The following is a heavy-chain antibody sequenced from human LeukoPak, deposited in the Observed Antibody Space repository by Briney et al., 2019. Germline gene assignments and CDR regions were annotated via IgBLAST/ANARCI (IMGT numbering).Heavy chain of an antibody. CDR1: GGSISSGGYY. V-gene: IGHV4-61*08. D-gene: IGHD3-22*01. Sequence: SETLSLTCAVSGGSISSGGYYWSWIRQPPGKGLEWIGYIYYSGSTNYNPSLKSRVTISVDTSKNQFSLKLSSVTAADTAVYYCARISPDYYDSSGYFVDYWGQGTLVTVSS. CDR2: IYYSGST. J-gene: IGHJ4*02. CDR3: ARISPDYYDSSGYFVDY.